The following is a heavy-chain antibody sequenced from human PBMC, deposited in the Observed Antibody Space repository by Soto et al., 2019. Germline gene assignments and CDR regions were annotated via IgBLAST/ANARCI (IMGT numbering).Heavy chain of an antibody. CDR1: GGSFSGYY. D-gene: IGHD3-3*01. CDR2: INHSGST. CDR3: ARGELLEWLLDY. Sequence: PSETLSLTCAVYGGSFSGYYWIWVRQPPGKGLEWIGEINHSGSTNYNPSLKSRVTISVDTSKNQFSLKLSSVTAADTAVYYCARGELLEWLLDYWGQGTLVTVSS. J-gene: IGHJ4*02. V-gene: IGHV4-34*01.